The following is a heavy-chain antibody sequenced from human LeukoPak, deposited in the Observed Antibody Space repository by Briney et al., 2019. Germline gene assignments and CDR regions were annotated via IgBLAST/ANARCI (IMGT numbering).Heavy chain of an antibody. CDR3: ARGGDPKYWYFNL. V-gene: IGHV4-30-4*01. D-gene: IGHD4-17*01. CDR2: IFYSGNT. Sequence: SQTLSLTCTVSGGSISSGDYYWSWIRQPPGKDLEWIGYIFYSGNTNYNPSLRSRVTISIDPSKTQFSLNLASVTAADTAVYYCARGGDPKYWYFNLWGRGTLVTVSS. CDR1: GGSISSGDYY. J-gene: IGHJ2*01.